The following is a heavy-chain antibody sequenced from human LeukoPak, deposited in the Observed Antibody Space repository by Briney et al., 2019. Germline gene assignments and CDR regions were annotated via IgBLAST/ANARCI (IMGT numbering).Heavy chain of an antibody. D-gene: IGHD6-6*01. V-gene: IGHV4-4*07. CDR2: IYTSGST. CDR3: ARNLAALDWYFDL. CDR1: GGSISGYY. Sequence: PSETLSLTCTVSGGSISGYYWSWIRQPAGKGLEWIGRIYTSGSTNYNPSLKSRVTMSVDTSKNQFSLKLSSVTAADTAVYYCARNLAALDWYFDLWGRGTLVTVSS. J-gene: IGHJ2*01.